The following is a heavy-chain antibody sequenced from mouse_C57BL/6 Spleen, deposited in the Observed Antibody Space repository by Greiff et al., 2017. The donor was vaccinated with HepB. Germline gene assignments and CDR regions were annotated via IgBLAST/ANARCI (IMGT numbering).Heavy chain of an antibody. V-gene: IGHV1-81*01. Sequence: VMLVESGAELARPGASVKLSCKASGYTFTSYGISWVKQRTGQGLEWIGEIYPRSGNTYYNEKFKGKATLTADKSSSTAYMELRSLTSEDSAVYFCARWGITTVVATDAMDYWGQGTSVTVSS. J-gene: IGHJ4*01. CDR1: GYTFTSYG. D-gene: IGHD1-1*01. CDR2: IYPRSGNT. CDR3: ARWGITTVVATDAMDY.